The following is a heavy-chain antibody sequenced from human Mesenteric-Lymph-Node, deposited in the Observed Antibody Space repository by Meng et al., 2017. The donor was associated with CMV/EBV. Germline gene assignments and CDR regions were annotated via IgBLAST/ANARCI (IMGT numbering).Heavy chain of an antibody. J-gene: IGHJ6*02. Sequence: SETLSLTCAVYGESFSGYYWRWIRQPPGKGLEWIGEITHGGTTNYNPSLKSRVTISVDTSKNQFSLKLTSVTAADTAVYYCARAGDYRGYFYAMDVWDQGTSVTVSS. CDR1: GESFSGYY. CDR2: ITHGGTT. V-gene: IGHV4-34*01. CDR3: ARAGDYRGYFYAMDV. D-gene: IGHD4/OR15-4a*01.